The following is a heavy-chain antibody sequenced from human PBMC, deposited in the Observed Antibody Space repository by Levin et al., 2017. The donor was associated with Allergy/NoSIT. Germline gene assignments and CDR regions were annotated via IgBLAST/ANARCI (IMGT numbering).Heavy chain of an antibody. Sequence: SETLSLTCRVSAGSINSYYWSWIRQPPGKGLEWIGYIYNSGTTNYNPSLKSRATMSADMSKNQISLRLSSVTAADTAVYYCARRTISDSKDAFDIWGPGTMVSVYS. CDR2: IYNSGTT. CDR1: AGSINSYY. V-gene: IGHV4-59*08. CDR3: ARRTISDSKDAFDI. D-gene: IGHD3-3*01. J-gene: IGHJ3*02.